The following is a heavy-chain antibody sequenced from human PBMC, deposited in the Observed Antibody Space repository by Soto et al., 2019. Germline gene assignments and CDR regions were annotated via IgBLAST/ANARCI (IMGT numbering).Heavy chain of an antibody. J-gene: IGHJ4*02. CDR3: ARNGALDY. V-gene: IGHV4-30-4*01. CDR1: GGSLSSGDSY. Sequence: QVQLQASGPGLVKPSPTLSLTCTVSGGSLSSGDSYWSWIRQPPGKGLEWIGYILYSGTTNYSPSLESRLTISVDTSKNQFSLKLTSVTAADTAVYYCARNGALDYWGRGTLVTVSS. CDR2: ILYSGTT. D-gene: IGHD2-8*01.